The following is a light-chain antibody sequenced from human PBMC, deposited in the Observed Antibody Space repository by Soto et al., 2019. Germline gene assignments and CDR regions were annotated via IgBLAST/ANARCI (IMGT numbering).Light chain of an antibody. CDR2: DVS. CDR3: QQSHSTPRT. CDR1: QSLDNC. Sequence: IKMPQSPSTVSASIGNRVTITSLARQSLDNCLAWYQQKPGKAPTLLIYDVSSLESGVPSRFSGSGSETEFTLTISSLQAEDFATYYCQQSHSTPRTFGQGTLLEIK. J-gene: IGKJ5*01. V-gene: IGKV1-5*01.